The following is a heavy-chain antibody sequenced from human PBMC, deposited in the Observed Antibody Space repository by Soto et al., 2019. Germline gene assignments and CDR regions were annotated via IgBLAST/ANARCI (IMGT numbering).Heavy chain of an antibody. CDR2: IYYSGST. Sequence: PSETLSLTCTVSGGSISRYYWSWIRQPPGKGLEWIGYIYYSGSTNYNPSLKSRVTISVDTSKNHFSLKLTSVTAADTAVYYCARPGGSGWFYFDSWGQGSQVTVSS. D-gene: IGHD6-13*01. CDR3: ARPGGSGWFYFDS. J-gene: IGHJ4*02. CDR1: GGSISRYY. V-gene: IGHV4-59*08.